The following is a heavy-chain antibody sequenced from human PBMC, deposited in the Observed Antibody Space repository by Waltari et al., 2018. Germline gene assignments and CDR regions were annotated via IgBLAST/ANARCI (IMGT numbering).Heavy chain of an antibody. CDR3: AKAIELLWFGEQQNFDY. D-gene: IGHD3-10*01. Sequence: EVQLLESGGGLVQPGGSLRLSCAASGFTFRIYAISGVRQAPGKGLEWVSAISGSGGSTYYADSVKGRFTISRDNSKNTLYLQMNSLRAEDTAVYYCAKAIELLWFGEQQNFDYWGQGTLVTVSS. J-gene: IGHJ4*02. V-gene: IGHV3-23*01. CDR2: ISGSGGST. CDR1: GFTFRIYA.